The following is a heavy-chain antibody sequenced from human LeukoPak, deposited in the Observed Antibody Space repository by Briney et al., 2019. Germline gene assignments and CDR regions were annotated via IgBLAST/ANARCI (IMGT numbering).Heavy chain of an antibody. Sequence: ASVKVSCKASGYTFTGYYMHWVRQAPGQGLEWMGWINPNSGGTNYAQKFQGRVTMTRDTSISTAYMELSRLRSDDTAVYYCARDHYSGSYPDYWGQGTLVTVSS. J-gene: IGHJ4*02. V-gene: IGHV1-2*02. CDR3: ARDHYSGSYPDY. D-gene: IGHD1-26*01. CDR1: GYTFTGYY. CDR2: INPNSGGT.